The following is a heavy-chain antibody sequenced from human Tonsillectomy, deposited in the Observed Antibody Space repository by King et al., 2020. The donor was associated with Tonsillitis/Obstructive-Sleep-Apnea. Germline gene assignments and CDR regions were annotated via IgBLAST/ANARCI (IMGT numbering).Heavy chain of an antibody. CDR2: ISYDGDNK. D-gene: IGHD2/OR15-2a*01. J-gene: IGHJ4*02. CDR1: GFTFSTFA. Sequence: VQLVQSGGGVVQPGRSLRLSCAASGFTFSTFAMHWVREAPGKGLEWVAVISYDGDNKYFAHSVKGRFTISRDNSKNTVYLQMNSLRPEDTAVYYCARGYFSPWEGYYFDYWGQGTLVAVSS. CDR3: ARGYFSPWEGYYFDY. V-gene: IGHV3-30*01.